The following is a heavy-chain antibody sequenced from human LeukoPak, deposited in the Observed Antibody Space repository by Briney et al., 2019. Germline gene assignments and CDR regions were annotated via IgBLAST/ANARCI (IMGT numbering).Heavy chain of an antibody. J-gene: IGHJ2*01. Sequence: ASVKVSCKASGYTFTTYAMNWVRQAPGQGLEWMGWIDTNTGNPTYAQGFTGRFVFSLGTSVSTAYLQISSLKAEDTAVYYCARHFHPAETTGGYFDLWGRGILVTVSA. V-gene: IGHV7-4-1*02. CDR2: IDTNTGNP. CDR3: ARHFHPAETTGGYFDL. CDR1: GYTFTTYA. D-gene: IGHD4-17*01.